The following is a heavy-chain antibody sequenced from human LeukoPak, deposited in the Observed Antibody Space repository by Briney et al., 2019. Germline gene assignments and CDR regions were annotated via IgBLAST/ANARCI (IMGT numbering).Heavy chain of an antibody. D-gene: IGHD3-10*01. V-gene: IGHV4-34*01. CDR1: GGSFSGYY. Sequence: SVTLSLTCAVYGGSFSGYYWSWIRQPPGKGLEWIGEINHSGSTNYNPSLKSRVTISVDTSKNQFSLKLSSVTAADTAVYYCARGPHMVRGVIISVDYWGQGTLVTVS. J-gene: IGHJ4*02. CDR2: INHSGST. CDR3: ARGPHMVRGVIISVDY.